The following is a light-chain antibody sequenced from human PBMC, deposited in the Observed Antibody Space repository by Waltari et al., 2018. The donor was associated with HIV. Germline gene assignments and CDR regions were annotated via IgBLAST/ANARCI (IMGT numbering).Light chain of an antibody. CDR3: ALWDDSLNGVL. Sequence: TPGQRVAISCSGSSSNIGRNTVNWYQQLPGTAPKLLIYSNNQRPSGVPDRFSGSKSGTSASLAITGLQSEDEADYYCALWDDSLNGVLFGGGTKLTVL. V-gene: IGLV1-44*01. CDR1: SSNIGRNT. J-gene: IGLJ2*01. CDR2: SNN.